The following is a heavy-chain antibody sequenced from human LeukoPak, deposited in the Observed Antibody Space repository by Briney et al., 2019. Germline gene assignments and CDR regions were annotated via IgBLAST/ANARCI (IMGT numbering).Heavy chain of an antibody. CDR1: GYTFTSYD. CDR2: KNPNSGRT. CDR3: ARGPVSSHGMDV. J-gene: IGHJ6*02. V-gene: IGHV1-8*01. Sequence: ASVKVSCKASGYTFTSYDINWVRQATGQGLEWMGFKNPNSGRTGFAQKFQGRFTMTTGTSISTAYMELSSLTSEDTAVYYCARGPVSSHGMDVWGQGTTVTVSS.